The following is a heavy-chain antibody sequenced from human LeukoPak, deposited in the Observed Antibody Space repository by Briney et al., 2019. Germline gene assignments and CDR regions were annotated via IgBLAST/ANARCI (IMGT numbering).Heavy chain of an antibody. J-gene: IGHJ4*02. V-gene: IGHV3-53*01. CDR3: AKVGSVVIPATAGGHY. CDR1: GFTVSSNY. Sequence: PGGSLRLSCAASGFTVSSNYMSWVRQAPGKGLEWVSVIYSGGSTYYADSVKGRFTISRDNSKNTLSLQMNSLRAEDTAVYYCAKVGSVVIPATAGGHYWGQGTLVTASS. D-gene: IGHD2-2*01. CDR2: IYSGGST.